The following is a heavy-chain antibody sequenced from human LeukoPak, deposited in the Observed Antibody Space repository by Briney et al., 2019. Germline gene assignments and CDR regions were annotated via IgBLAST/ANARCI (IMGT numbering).Heavy chain of an antibody. Sequence: GASLRLSCAASGFTFSSYAMSWVRQAPGKGLEWVSAISGSGGSTYYADSVKGRFTISRDNSKNTLYLQMNSLRAEDTAVYYCAKDLGITMIVVVTPDAFDIWGQGTMVTVSS. J-gene: IGHJ3*02. CDR2: ISGSGGST. CDR1: GFTFSSYA. V-gene: IGHV3-23*01. D-gene: IGHD3-22*01. CDR3: AKDLGITMIVVVTPDAFDI.